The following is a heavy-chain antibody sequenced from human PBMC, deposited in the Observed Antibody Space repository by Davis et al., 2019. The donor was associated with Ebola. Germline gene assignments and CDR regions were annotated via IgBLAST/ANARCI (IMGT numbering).Heavy chain of an antibody. V-gene: IGHV3-23*01. CDR1: GVTFRNYV. D-gene: IGHD2-2*02. CDR2: ISSSGGNS. J-gene: IGHJ6*02. CDR3: AKLSCTSTSCYTGNYYYYYGMDV. Sequence: GGSLRLSCAVSGVTFRNYVMSWVRQAPGKGLEWVSSISSSGGNSFYMDSVKGRFYIDRDNSKNTLSLQMNSLRAEDTAIYYCAKLSCTSTSCYTGNYYYYYGMDVWGQGTPVTVSS.